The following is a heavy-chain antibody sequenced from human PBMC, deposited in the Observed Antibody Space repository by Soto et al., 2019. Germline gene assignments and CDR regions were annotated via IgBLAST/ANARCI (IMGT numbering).Heavy chain of an antibody. CDR1: GGTFSSYA. D-gene: IGHD3-3*01. Sequence: QVQLVQSGAEVKKPGSSVKVSCKASGGTFSSYAISWVRQAPGQGLEWMGGIIPIFGTANYAQKFQGRVTITADESTSTAYMELSSLRSEDTAVYDCARVWFAGFLEGGYYGMDVWGQGTTVTVSS. CDR2: IIPIFGTA. CDR3: ARVWFAGFLEGGYYGMDV. J-gene: IGHJ6*02. V-gene: IGHV1-69*12.